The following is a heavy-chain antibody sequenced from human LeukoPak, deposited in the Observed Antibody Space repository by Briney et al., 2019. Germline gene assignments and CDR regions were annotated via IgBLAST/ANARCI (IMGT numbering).Heavy chain of an antibody. CDR1: GGSISSYY. J-gene: IGHJ3*02. Sequence: SETLSLTCTVSGGSISSYYWSWVRQPPGKGPEWIGYIYYSGSTNYNPSLKSRVTISVDTSKNQFSLKLSSVTAADTAVYYCARDGMTDAFDIWGQGTMDTVSS. CDR3: ARDGMTDAFDI. V-gene: IGHV4-59*01. CDR2: IYYSGST.